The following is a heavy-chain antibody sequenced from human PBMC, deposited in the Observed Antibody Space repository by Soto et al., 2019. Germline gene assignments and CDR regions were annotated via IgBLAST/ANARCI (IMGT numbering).Heavy chain of an antibody. CDR1: GYVFKTYD. D-gene: IGHD6-19*01. J-gene: IGHJ1*01. CDR2: IETAPGHT. V-gene: IGHV1-3*04. Sequence: QVRLVQSGAEVQRPGASVRVSCQASGYVFKTYDMHWVRQAPGESLEWLGWIETAPGHTTYPQKFRDRVTMTRDTAASTGQMEFSSLRSEDTAVYFCVVSTGWWSFLYWGQGSLVTVAA. CDR3: VVSTGWWSFLY.